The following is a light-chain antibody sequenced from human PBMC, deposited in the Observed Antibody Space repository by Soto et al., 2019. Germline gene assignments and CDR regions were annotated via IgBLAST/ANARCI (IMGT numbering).Light chain of an antibody. CDR1: SSDVGGYNY. CDR2: EVT. Sequence: QSALTQPPSASGSPGQSVTISCTGTSSDVGGYNYVSWYQQHPGKAPKLMIYEVTKRPSGVPDRFSGSKSGNTASLTVSGLQAEDEADYYCAASDDSLFGVVFGGGTKVTVL. V-gene: IGLV2-8*01. CDR3: AASDDSLFGVV. J-gene: IGLJ2*01.